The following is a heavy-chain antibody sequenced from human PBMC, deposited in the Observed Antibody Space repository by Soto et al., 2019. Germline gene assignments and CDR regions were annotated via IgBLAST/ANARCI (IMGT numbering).Heavy chain of an antibody. CDR2: IYYSGST. Sequence: PSETLSLPCTVSGGPLRSYYWGWIRQPPGKGLEWIGYIYYSGSTNYNPSLKSRVTISVDTSKNQFSLKLSSVTAADTAVYYCASHIAAAGGRNWFDPWGQGTLVTSPQ. CDR1: GGPLRSYY. CDR3: ASHIAAAGGRNWFDP. J-gene: IGHJ5*02. V-gene: IGHV4-59*01. D-gene: IGHD6-13*01.